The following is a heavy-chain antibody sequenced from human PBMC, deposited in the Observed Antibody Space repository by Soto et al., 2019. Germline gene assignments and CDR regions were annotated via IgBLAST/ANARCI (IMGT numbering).Heavy chain of an antibody. Sequence: SVKVSCKASGGTFSSYAISWVRQAPGQGLEWMGGIIPIFGTANYAQKFQGRVTITADESTSTAYMELSSLRSEDTAVYYCARDRMVPRTRHYYGMDVWGQGTTVTVSS. V-gene: IGHV1-69*13. CDR2: IIPIFGTA. CDR1: GGTFSSYA. J-gene: IGHJ6*02. D-gene: IGHD1-7*01. CDR3: ARDRMVPRTRHYYGMDV.